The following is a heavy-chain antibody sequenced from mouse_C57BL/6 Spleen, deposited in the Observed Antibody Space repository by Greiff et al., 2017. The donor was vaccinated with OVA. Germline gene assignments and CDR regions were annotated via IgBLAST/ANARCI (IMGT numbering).Heavy chain of an antibody. CDR1: GYTFTGYW. D-gene: IGHD4-1*01. CDR2: ILPGSGST. Sequence: QVQLQQSGAELMKPGASVKLSCKATGYTFTGYWIEWVKQRPGHGLEWIGEILPGSGSTNSNEKFKGKATFTADTSSTTAYLQLRSLTTEDAAVYYCARWAGTFYFDYWGQGTTLTVSS. V-gene: IGHV1-9*01. J-gene: IGHJ2*01. CDR3: ARWAGTFYFDY.